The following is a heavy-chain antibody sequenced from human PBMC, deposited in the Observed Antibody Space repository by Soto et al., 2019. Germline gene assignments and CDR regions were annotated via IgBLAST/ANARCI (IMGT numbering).Heavy chain of an antibody. J-gene: IGHJ4*02. CDR3: ARAEGIAAAVYDY. CDR1: GGTFSSYA. V-gene: IGHV1-69*13. CDR2: IIPIFGTA. D-gene: IGHD6-13*01. Sequence: SVKVSCKASGGTFSSYAISWVRQAPGQGLEWMGGIIPIFGTANYAQKFQGGVTITADESTSTAYMELSSLRSEDTAVYYCARAEGIAAAVYDYWGQGTLVTVSS.